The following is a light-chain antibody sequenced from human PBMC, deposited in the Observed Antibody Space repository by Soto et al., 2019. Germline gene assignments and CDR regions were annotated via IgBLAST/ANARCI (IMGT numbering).Light chain of an antibody. CDR3: SSYTTSSTPYV. CDR2: EVS. J-gene: IGLJ1*01. CDR1: SSDVGGYNY. Sequence: QSVLTQPASVSGSPGQSVTISCSGTSSDVGGYNYVSWYQQHPGKAPKLLIYEVSNRPSGVSNRFSGSKSASTASLTISGLQPEDEAEYYCSSYTTSSTPYVFGAGTKV. V-gene: IGLV2-14*01.